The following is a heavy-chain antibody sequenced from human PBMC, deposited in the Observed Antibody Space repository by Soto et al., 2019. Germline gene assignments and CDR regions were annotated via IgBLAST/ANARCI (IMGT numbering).Heavy chain of an antibody. V-gene: IGHV2-5*01. CDR3: ARAPRIAAAGIGSGAFDF. Sequence: SGPTLVNPTQTLTLTCAFSGFSLSTHGVGVGWIRQPPGKALEWLALIYWNDDKRYSPSLKSRLSISKDTSKNQVVLTMTNMDPVDTATYYCARAPRIAAAGIGSGAFDFWGQGTMVTVSS. D-gene: IGHD6-13*01. CDR2: IYWNDDK. CDR1: GFSLSTHGVG. J-gene: IGHJ3*01.